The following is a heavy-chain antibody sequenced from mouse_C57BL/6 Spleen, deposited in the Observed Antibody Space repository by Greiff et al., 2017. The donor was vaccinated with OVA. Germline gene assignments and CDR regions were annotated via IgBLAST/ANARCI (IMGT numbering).Heavy chain of an antibody. CDR3: ARGRPSAY. Sequence: VQVVESGPELVKPGASVKISCKASGYAFSSSWMNWVKQRPGKGLEWIGRIYPGDGDTNYNGKFKGKATLTADKSSSTAYMQLSSLTSEDSAVYFCARGRPSAYWGQGTLVTVSA. CDR1: GYAFSSSW. J-gene: IGHJ3*01. CDR2: IYPGDGDT. V-gene: IGHV1-82*01.